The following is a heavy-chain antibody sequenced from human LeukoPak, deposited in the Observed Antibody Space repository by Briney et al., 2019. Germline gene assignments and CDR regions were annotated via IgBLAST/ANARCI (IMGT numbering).Heavy chain of an antibody. Sequence: GGSLRPSCAASGFTFSNAWMSWVRQAPGKGLEWVGRIKSKTDGGTTDYAAPVKGKFSISRDDSINTVNLQMNSLKNEDTAVYYWTTDLASSSWYRPGYWGQGILVTVSS. J-gene: IGHJ4*02. D-gene: IGHD6-13*01. CDR3: TTDLASSSWYRPGY. CDR1: GFTFSNAW. CDR2: IKSKTDGGTT. V-gene: IGHV3-15*01.